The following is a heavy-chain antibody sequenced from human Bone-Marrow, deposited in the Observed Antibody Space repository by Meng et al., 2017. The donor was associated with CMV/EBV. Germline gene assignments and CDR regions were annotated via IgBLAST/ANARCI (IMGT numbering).Heavy chain of an antibody. CDR3: AKDRWDIADNPYYFDC. D-gene: IGHD5-12*01. CDR2: ISSNGGST. Sequence: GESLKISCAASGFTFSSYAMHWVRQAPGKGLEYVSGISSNGGSTYYADSVKGRFTISRDNSKNTLYLQMGSLRAEDMAVYYCAKDRWDIADNPYYFDCWGQGTLVTVSS. J-gene: IGHJ4*02. V-gene: IGHV3-64*02. CDR1: GFTFSSYA.